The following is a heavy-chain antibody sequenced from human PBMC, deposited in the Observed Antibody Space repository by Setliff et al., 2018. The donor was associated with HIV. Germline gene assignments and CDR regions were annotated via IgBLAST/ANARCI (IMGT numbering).Heavy chain of an antibody. Sequence: SETLSLTCLVFGYSINDGYHWGWIRQSPRKGLEWIGSIYNSGRASYNPSRRSRASLSIDTSKNQFSLRLRSVTAADSAVYYCARGTLVVPDARDYYYYLGIWGQGNTVTVSS. J-gene: IGHJ6*03. D-gene: IGHD2-2*01. CDR3: ARGTLVVPDARDYYYYLGI. V-gene: IGHV4-38-2*02. CDR1: GYSINDGYH. CDR2: IYNSGRA.